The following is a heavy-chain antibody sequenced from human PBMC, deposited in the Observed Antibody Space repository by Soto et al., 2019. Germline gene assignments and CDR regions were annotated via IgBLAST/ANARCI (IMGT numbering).Heavy chain of an antibody. Sequence: EVQLVESGGGLVQPGGSLRLSCAASGFTVSSNYMSWVRQAPGKGLEWVSVIYSGGSTYYADSVKGRFTISRHNAKNTLYLQMNSLRAEDTAVYYCARGGYCPRLGGYYYYYRNVWGKVTTVTVSS. CDR2: IYSGGST. CDR3: ARGGYCPRLGGYYYYYRNV. V-gene: IGHV3-53*04. J-gene: IGHJ6*03. CDR1: GFTVSSNY. D-gene: IGHD2-15*01.